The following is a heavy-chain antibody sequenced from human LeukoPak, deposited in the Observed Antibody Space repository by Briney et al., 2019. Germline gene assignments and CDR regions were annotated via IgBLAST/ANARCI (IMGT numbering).Heavy chain of an antibody. D-gene: IGHD4-17*01. CDR1: GFTFSSYW. Sequence: GGSLRLSCAASGFTFSSYWMHWVRQAPGKGLEWVAVIWYDGSNKYYADSVKGRFTISRDNSKNTLYLQMNSLRAEDTAVYYCAREMTTVTTAFDYWGQGTLVTVSS. CDR3: AREMTTVTTAFDY. V-gene: IGHV3-33*08. J-gene: IGHJ4*02. CDR2: IWYDGSNK.